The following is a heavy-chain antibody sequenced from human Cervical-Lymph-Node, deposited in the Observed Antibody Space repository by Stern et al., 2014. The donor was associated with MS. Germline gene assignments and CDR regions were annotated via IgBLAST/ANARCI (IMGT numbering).Heavy chain of an antibody. Sequence: QVQLVQSGSEAKKPGSSVKVSCKPSGDTFSSYALSWVRQAPGQGLEWVGGLIPFFGATRYGQKFQGRVTITPEESTGTAFMELTNLTSDDTAVYYCALRRSYYVYWGQGTLITVSS. CDR3: ALRRSYYVY. CDR2: LIPFFGAT. V-gene: IGHV1-69*01. D-gene: IGHD4-11*01. CDR1: GDTFSSYA. J-gene: IGHJ4*02.